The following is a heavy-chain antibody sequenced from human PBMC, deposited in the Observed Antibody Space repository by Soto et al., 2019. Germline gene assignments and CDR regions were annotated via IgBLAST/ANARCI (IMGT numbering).Heavy chain of an antibody. Sequence: QXXLVQSGAEVXKPGSSVKVSCKASGGTXXXYAISWVRQAXXXGLEWMGGIIPIFGTANYAQKFQGRVTITADESTSTAYMELSSLRSEDTAVYYCARDYGDPSRFDPWGQGTLVTVSS. V-gene: IGHV1-69*01. CDR1: GGTXXXYA. J-gene: IGHJ5*02. CDR2: IIPIFGTA. CDR3: ARDYGDPSRFDP. D-gene: IGHD4-17*01.